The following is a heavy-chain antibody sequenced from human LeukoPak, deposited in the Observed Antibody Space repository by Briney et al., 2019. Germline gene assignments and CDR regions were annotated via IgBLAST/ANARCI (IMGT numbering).Heavy chain of an antibody. CDR3: ARGRIAKIVVVHSFSYGRDV. J-gene: IGHJ6*02. V-gene: IGHV4-34*01. CDR2: INDYTGDS. D-gene: IGHD3-22*01. CDR1: GGSFTDYF. Sequence: NPSETLSLTCTVFGGSFTDYFWTWIRHSPGKGLEWIGEINDYTGDSKYNPSLNSRVSISLEKSKNQLSLELRSVTAADTAVYYCARGRIAKIVVVHSFSYGRDVWGQGTTVTVSS.